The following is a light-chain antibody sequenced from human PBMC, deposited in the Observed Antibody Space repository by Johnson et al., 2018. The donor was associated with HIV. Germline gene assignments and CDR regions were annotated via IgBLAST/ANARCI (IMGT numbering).Light chain of an antibody. J-gene: IGLJ1*01. CDR3: GTWDSSLSAYV. CDR1: SSNITNNY. Sequence: QSVLTQPPSVSAAPGQRVTISCSGSSSNITNNYISWYQQFPGTAPKLLIYENNKRPSGIPDRFSASKSGASATLGITGLQTGDEADYYCGTWDSSLSAYVFCTGTKVTVL. V-gene: IGLV1-51*02. CDR2: ENN.